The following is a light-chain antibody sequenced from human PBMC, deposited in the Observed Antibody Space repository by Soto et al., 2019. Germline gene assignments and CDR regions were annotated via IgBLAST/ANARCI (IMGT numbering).Light chain of an antibody. CDR1: QSISRY. J-gene: IGKJ4*01. CDR2: AAS. CDR3: QQSYSTLFS. Sequence: DIQMTQSPSSLSAAVGDRVTITCRASQSISRYLNWYQQKPGKVPKLLIYAASSLQSGVPSRFSGSGSGTDFTLTISSLQPEDFATYYCQQSYSTLFSFGGGTKVEIK. V-gene: IGKV1-39*01.